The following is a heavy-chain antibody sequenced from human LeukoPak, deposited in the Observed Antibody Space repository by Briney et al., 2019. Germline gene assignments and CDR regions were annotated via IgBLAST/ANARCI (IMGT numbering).Heavy chain of an antibody. D-gene: IGHD2-2*01. CDR1: GGSISNSDYF. J-gene: IGHJ4*02. CDR3: ARRRGLSAAMDY. Sequence: SETPSLTCTVSGGSISNSDYFWDWIRQPPGKGLEWIATIYYSGSTYYDPSLKSRVTISVDTSKNQFSLKLKSVTAADTGVYYCARRRGLSAAMDYWGQGTLFTVSS. CDR2: IYYSGST. V-gene: IGHV4-39*01.